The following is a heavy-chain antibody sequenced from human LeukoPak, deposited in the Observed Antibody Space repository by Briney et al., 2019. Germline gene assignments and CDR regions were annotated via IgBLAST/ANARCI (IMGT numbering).Heavy chain of an antibody. CDR3: ARGPKYYYGSGSYPRSYYYMDV. J-gene: IGHJ6*03. CDR1: GGSFSGYY. V-gene: IGHV4-34*01. Sequence: PSETLSLTCAVYGGSFSGYYWSWIRQPPGKGLEWIGEINHSGSTNYNPSLKSRVTISVDTSKNQFSLKLSSVTAADTAVYYCARGPKYYYGSGSYPRSYYYMDVWGKGTTVTVSS. CDR2: INHSGST. D-gene: IGHD3-10*01.